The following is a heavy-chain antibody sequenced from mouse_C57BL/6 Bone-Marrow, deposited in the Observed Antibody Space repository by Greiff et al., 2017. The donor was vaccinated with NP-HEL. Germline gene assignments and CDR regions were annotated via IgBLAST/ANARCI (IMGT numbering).Heavy chain of an antibody. V-gene: IGHV1-53*01. CDR2: INPSNGGT. D-gene: IGHD2-2*01. CDR3: AREDLLWLRRDYFDY. Sequence: QVQLQQPGTELAKPGASVKLSCKASGYTFTSYWMHWVKQRPGQGLEWIGNINPSNGGTNYNEKFKSKATLTVDKSSSTAYMQLSSLTSEDAAVYYCAREDLLWLRRDYFDYWGQGTTLTVSA. J-gene: IGHJ2*01. CDR1: GYTFTSYW.